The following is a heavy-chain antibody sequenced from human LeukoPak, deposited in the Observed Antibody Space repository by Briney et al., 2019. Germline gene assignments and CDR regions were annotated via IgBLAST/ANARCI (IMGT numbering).Heavy chain of an antibody. D-gene: IGHD3-16*01. J-gene: IGHJ5*02. V-gene: IGHV4-61*02. CDR3: AREPTFSGWFDP. CDR2: IYTSGST. CDR1: GGSISSGSYY. Sequence: SGTLSLTCTVSGGSISSGSYYWSWIRQPAGKGLEWIGRIYTSGSTNYNPSLKSRVTISVDTSKNQFSLKLSSVTAADTAVYYCAREPTFSGWFDPWGQGTLVSVSS.